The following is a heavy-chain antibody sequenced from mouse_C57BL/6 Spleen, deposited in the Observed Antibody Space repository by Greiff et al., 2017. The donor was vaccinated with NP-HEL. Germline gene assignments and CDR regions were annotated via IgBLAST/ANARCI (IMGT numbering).Heavy chain of an antibody. J-gene: IGHJ4*01. Sequence: VQLQQPGAELVRPGSSVKLSCKASGYTFTSYWMDWVKQRPGQGLEWIGNIYPSDSETHYNQKFKDKATLTVDKSSSTAYMQLSSLTSEDSAVYYCERMGGNHPYAMDYWGQGTSVTVSS. V-gene: IGHV1-61*01. CDR2: IYPSDSET. D-gene: IGHD2-1*01. CDR1: GYTFTSYW. CDR3: ERMGGNHPYAMDY.